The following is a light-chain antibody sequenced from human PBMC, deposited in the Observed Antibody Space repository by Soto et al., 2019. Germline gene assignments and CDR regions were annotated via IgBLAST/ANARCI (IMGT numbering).Light chain of an antibody. CDR3: QRYNSAPKT. Sequence: DIQMTQSPSSLSASVGDRVIITCQASQDINNHLAWYQQKPGKVPNLLIWVASTLQSGVPPRFSGSGSGTSFTLTISSLQPEDVATYFCQRYNSAPKTFGQGTKVEIK. J-gene: IGKJ1*01. CDR1: QDINNH. V-gene: IGKV1-27*01. CDR2: VAS.